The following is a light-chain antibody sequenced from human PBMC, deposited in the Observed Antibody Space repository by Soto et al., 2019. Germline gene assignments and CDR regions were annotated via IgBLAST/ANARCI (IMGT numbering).Light chain of an antibody. CDR3: SSYAGSNNWV. J-gene: IGLJ3*02. CDR2: EVS. V-gene: IGLV2-8*01. Sequence: QSALTQPPSASGSPGQSVTISCTGTSSDVGDYNYVSWYQQHPGTAPKLMIYEVSKRPSGVPDRFSGSKSGNTASLTVSGLQAEDEADYYCSSYAGSNNWVFGGGTKVTVL. CDR1: SSDVGDYNY.